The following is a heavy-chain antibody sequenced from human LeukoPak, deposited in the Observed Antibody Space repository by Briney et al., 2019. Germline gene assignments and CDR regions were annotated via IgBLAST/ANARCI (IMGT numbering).Heavy chain of an antibody. J-gene: IGHJ6*02. D-gene: IGHD5-18*01. CDR2: IYYSGST. CDR3: ARAGYSYGYDLAIFYYYGMDV. CDR1: GGSISSYY. Sequence: SETLSLTCTVSGGSISSYYWSWIRQPPGKGLEWIGYIYYSGSTNYNPSLKSRVTISVGTSKNQFSLKLSSVTAADTAVYYCARAGYSYGYDLAIFYYYGMDVWGQGTTVTVSS. V-gene: IGHV4-59*01.